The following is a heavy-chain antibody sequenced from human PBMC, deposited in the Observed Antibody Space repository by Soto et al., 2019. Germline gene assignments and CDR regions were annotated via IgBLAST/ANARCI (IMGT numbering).Heavy chain of an antibody. CDR2: LSADGHRA. J-gene: IGHJ4*01. CDR3: VPSPALSGTSPFDY. Sequence: PGGSLRLSCSASGFSFSSYAMHWVRQAPGKGLEYVAALSADGHRAYYADSVKGRLTISRDSSTTILYLPMSSLSPEDTAVYHWVPSPALSGTSPFDYWGHEPLVTVS. D-gene: IGHD1-26*01. V-gene: IGHV3-64D*08. CDR1: GFSFSSYA.